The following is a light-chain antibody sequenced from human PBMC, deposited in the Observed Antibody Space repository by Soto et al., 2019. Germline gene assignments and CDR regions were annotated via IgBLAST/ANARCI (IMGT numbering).Light chain of an antibody. CDR2: KAS. Sequence: DIQMTQSPSTLSASVGDRVTITCRASQSISSWLAWYQQKPGKAPKLLIYKASALESGVTSMFSGSGSGTEFTLTISSLRPDDFATYFCQQYHSYPVTFGQGTKVE. V-gene: IGKV1-5*03. CDR1: QSISSW. CDR3: QQYHSYPVT. J-gene: IGKJ1*01.